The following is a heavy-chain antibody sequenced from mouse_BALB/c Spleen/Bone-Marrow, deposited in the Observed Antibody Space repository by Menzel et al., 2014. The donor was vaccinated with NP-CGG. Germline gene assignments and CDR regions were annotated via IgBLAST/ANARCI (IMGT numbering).Heavy chain of an antibody. V-gene: IGHV1-14*01. CDR2: INPYNDGT. J-gene: IGHJ1*01. CDR1: GYTFTSYV. Sequence: EVQLQQSGPELVKPGASVKMSCKASGYTFTSYVMHWVRQKPGQGLEWIGYINPYNDGTKYNEKFKGKATLTSDKSSSTAYMELSSLTFEDSAVYYCARREDGYGTFYWYFDVWGAGTTVTVSS. CDR3: ARREDGYGTFYWYFDV. D-gene: IGHD2-2*01.